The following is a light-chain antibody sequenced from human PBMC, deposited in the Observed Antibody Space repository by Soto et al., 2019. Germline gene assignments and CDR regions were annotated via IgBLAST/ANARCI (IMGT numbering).Light chain of an antibody. CDR1: QSVSSH. CDR3: QQYNNWPRT. CDR2: GAS. J-gene: IGKJ1*01. Sequence: EIVMTPSPATLSVSPGERATLSCRARQSVSSHLAWYQQKPGQAPRLLIYGASTRATGIPARFSGSGSGTEFTLTISSLQSEDVAVYYCQQYNNWPRTFGQGTKVEIK. V-gene: IGKV3-15*01.